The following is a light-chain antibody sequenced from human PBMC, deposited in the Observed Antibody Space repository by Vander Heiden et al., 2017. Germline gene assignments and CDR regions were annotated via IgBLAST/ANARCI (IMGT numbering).Light chain of an antibody. CDR2: KAS. V-gene: IGKV1-5*03. Sequence: DIQMTQSPSPPSASVCDRVTFSCRPSQSISSRLAWYQQKPGKAPKLLIYKASSLESGVPSRFSGSGSGTEFTLTISSLKHDDFATYYGQQYNSDSLTFGGGTKVEIK. CDR1: QSISSR. CDR3: QQYNSDSLT. J-gene: IGKJ4*01.